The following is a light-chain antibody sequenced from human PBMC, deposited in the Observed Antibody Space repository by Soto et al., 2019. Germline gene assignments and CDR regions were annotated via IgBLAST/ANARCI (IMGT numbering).Light chain of an antibody. CDR2: LGS. J-gene: IGKJ1*01. CDR1: QSLLHSNGYNY. Sequence: DIVMTQSPLSLSVTPGEPASISCRSSQSLLHSNGYNYLDWYLQKPGQSPQLLVYLGSTRASGVPDRFSGSGSGTDFTLKISGVEAEDVGVYYCMQALQTPPWTFGQGTRVEIK. V-gene: IGKV2-28*01. CDR3: MQALQTPPWT.